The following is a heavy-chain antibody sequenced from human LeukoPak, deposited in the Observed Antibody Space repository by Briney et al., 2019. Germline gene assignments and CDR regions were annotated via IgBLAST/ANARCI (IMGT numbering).Heavy chain of an antibody. CDR2: ISYDGSNK. V-gene: IGHV3-30*18. J-gene: IGHJ5*02. Sequence: GGSLRLSCAASGFTFSSYGMHWVRQAPGKGLEWVAVISYDGSNKYYADSVKGRFTISRDNSKNTLYLQMNSLRAEDTAVYYCAKELRYFDWFNWFDPWGQGTLVTVSS. D-gene: IGHD3-9*01. CDR1: GFTFSSYG. CDR3: AKELRYFDWFNWFDP.